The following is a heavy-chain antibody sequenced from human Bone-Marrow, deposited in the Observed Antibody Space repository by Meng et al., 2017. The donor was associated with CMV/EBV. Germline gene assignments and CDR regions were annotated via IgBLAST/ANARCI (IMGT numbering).Heavy chain of an antibody. CDR1: GYTFTGYY. J-gene: IGHJ6*02. V-gene: IGHV1-2*02. Sequence: ASVKVSCKASGYTFTGYYMHWVRQAPGQGLEWMGWINPNSGGTNYAQKFQGRVTMTRDTSISTAYMELSRLRSDDTAVYYCARDLPGNDGMDVWGQGTTVTVSS. CDR3: ARDLPGNDGMDV. D-gene: IGHD1-1*01. CDR2: INPNSGGT.